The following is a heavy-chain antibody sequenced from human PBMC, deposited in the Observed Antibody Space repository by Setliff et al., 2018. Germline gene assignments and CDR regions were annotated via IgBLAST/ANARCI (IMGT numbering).Heavy chain of an antibody. CDR3: AKVLGGYSYGFCDY. CDR1: GFTFSNYA. J-gene: IGHJ4*02. D-gene: IGHD5-18*01. CDR2: ISGTGGST. V-gene: IGHV3-23*01. Sequence: PGESLTLSCAASGFTFSNYAMSWVRQAPGKGLEWVSSISGTGGSTYYSDSVRGRFTISRDNSKSTLYLQMNSLRAEDTALYYCAKVLGGYSYGFCDYWGQGTLVTVSS.